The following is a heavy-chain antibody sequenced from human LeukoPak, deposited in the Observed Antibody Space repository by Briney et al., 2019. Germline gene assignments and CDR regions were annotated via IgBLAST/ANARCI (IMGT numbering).Heavy chain of an antibody. V-gene: IGHV4-34*01. D-gene: IGHD1-26*01. CDR2: INHSGST. Sequence: SETLSLTCAVYGGSFSGYYWSWIRQPPGKGLEWIGEINHSGSTNYNPSLKSRVTISVDTSKNQFSLKLSSVTAADTDVYYCARGRWALIVGATHFDYWGQGTLVTVSS. CDR1: GGSFSGYY. J-gene: IGHJ4*02. CDR3: ARGRWALIVGATHFDY.